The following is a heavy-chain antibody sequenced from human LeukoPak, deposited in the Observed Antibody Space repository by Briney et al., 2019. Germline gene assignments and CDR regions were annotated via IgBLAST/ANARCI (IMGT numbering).Heavy chain of an antibody. V-gene: IGHV3-74*01. CDR2: INSDGSST. D-gene: IGHD1-1*01. J-gene: IGHJ6*02. CDR1: GFTFSSYW. Sequence: GGSLRLSCAASGFTFSSYWMHWVRRAPGKGLVWVSRINSDGSSTSYADSVKGRFTISRDNAKNTLYLQMNSLRAEDTAVYHCARDGSQLFYYYGMDVWGQGTTVTVSS. CDR3: ARDGSQLFYYYGMDV.